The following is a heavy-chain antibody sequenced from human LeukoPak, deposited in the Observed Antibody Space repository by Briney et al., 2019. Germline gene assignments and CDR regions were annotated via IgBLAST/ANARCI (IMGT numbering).Heavy chain of an antibody. D-gene: IGHD1-26*01. CDR1: GFTFSDYY. CDR2: ISSGSTI. CDR3: ARELPSGGSL. Sequence: GGSLRLSCAASGFTFSDYYMSWIRQAPGKGLEWVSYISSGSTIYYADSVKGRFTISRDNAKNSLYLQMNSLRAEDTAVYYCARELPSGGSLWGQGTLVTVSS. V-gene: IGHV3-11*01. J-gene: IGHJ4*02.